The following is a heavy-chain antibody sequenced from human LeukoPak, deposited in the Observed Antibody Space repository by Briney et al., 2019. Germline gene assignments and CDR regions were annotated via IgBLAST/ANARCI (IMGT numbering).Heavy chain of an antibody. J-gene: IGHJ5*02. CDR3: AIVVPAAIRWFDP. V-gene: IGHV1-18*01. Sequence: GASVKVSCTTSGYTFTSYGISWVRQAPGQGLEWMGWISAYNGNTNYAQKLQGRVTMTTDTSTSTAYMELRSLRSDDTAVYYCAIVVPAAIRWFDPWGQGTLVTASS. CDR1: GYTFTSYG. CDR2: ISAYNGNT. D-gene: IGHD2-2*01.